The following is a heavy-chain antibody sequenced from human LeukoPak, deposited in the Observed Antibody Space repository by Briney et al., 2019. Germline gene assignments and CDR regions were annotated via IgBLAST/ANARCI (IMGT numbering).Heavy chain of an antibody. CDR1: GFTFSSYG. J-gene: IGHJ3*02. D-gene: IGHD3-10*01. Sequence: PGGSLRLSCAASGFTFSSYGMHWVRQASGKGLEWVAVIWYDGSNKYYADSVKGRFTVSRDNSKNTLDLQMSSLRAEDTAVYYCAREQYGSDDALDIWGQGTLVTVSS. V-gene: IGHV3-33*01. CDR3: AREQYGSDDALDI. CDR2: IWYDGSNK.